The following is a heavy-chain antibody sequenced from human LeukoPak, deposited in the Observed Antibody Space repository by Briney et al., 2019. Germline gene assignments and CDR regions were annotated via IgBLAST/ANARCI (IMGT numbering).Heavy chain of an antibody. V-gene: IGHV1-69*13. CDR3: ARAGVVVPAARNYYYGMDV. D-gene: IGHD2-2*01. Sequence: SVKVSCKASGGTFSSYAISWVRQAPGQGLEWMGGIIPIFGTANYAQKFQGRVTITADESKSTAYMELSSLRSEDTAVYYCARAGVVVPAARNYYYGMDVWGKGTTVTVSS. CDR1: GGTFSSYA. J-gene: IGHJ6*04. CDR2: IIPIFGTA.